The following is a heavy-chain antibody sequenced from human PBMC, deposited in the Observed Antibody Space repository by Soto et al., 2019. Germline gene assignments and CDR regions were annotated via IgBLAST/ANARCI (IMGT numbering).Heavy chain of an antibody. CDR1: GFTFSRVR. J-gene: IGHJ4*02. V-gene: IGHV3-21*01. CDR2: ISSGSSGT. CDR3: ARVDY. Sequence: GGSLRLSCQASGFTFSRVRMNWVRQVPGKGREWVASISSGSSGTSYADSVKGRFIISRDKAQNSLFLEMSTLGPEDRARYYRARVDYRSPRIPVTVSS.